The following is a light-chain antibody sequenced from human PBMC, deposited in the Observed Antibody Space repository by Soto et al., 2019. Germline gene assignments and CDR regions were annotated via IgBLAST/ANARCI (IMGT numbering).Light chain of an antibody. J-gene: IGKJ2*01. CDR2: KAS. CDR3: QQFKT. CDR1: QSISNW. Sequence: DIQMTQSPSPLSASVGDRVTITCRASQSISNWLAWYQQKPGKAPKLLIYKASTLESGVPSRFGGSGSGTEFTLTISSLQPDDFATYYCQQFKTFGQGTKLEIK. V-gene: IGKV1-5*03.